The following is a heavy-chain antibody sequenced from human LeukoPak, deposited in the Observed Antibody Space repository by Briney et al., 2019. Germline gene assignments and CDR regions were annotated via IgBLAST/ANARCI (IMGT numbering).Heavy chain of an antibody. J-gene: IGHJ4*02. D-gene: IGHD3-10*01. Sequence: ETLSLTCSVSGGSLSSYYWSWVRQAPGQGLEWVSAMSGSGGSTYYADSVKGRFTISRDNSKNKLYLQMNSLRAEDTAVYFCAKDHWGAIRGEFDYWGQGTLVTVSS. CDR1: GGSLSSYY. V-gene: IGHV3-23*01. CDR3: AKDHWGAIRGEFDY. CDR2: MSGSGGST.